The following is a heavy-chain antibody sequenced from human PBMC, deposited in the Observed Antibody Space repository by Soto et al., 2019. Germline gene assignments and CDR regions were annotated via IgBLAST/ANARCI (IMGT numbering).Heavy chain of an antibody. V-gene: IGHV1-69*08. Sequence: QVQLEQSGAEVKKPGSSVRVSCKASGGPFSNDIITWVRQAPGQGLEWMGRIIPLLTTSTYAQKFQGRLTITADRSTGKAYMDLKNLTSADTAVYYCARDSPIGSTFSGYDAIDYWGQGTRITVSS. CDR1: GGPFSNDI. J-gene: IGHJ4*02. CDR3: ARDSPIGSTFSGYDAIDY. D-gene: IGHD5-12*01. CDR2: IIPLLTTS.